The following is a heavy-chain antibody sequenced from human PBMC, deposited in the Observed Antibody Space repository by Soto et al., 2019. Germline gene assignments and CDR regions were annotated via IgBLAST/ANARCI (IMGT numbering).Heavy chain of an antibody. V-gene: IGHV3-21*01. CDR2: ISSNSAYI. J-gene: IGHJ5*02. D-gene: IGHD6-13*01. Sequence: PGGSLGLSCASSGFTFRSFTMNWVRQAPGKGLEWVSTISSNSAYIYYTDALRGRFTISRDNAKNSLHLQMNSLRAEDTAVYYCTRDASRDSSARGWFDPWGQGTRVTVSS. CDR1: GFTFRSFT. CDR3: TRDASRDSSARGWFDP.